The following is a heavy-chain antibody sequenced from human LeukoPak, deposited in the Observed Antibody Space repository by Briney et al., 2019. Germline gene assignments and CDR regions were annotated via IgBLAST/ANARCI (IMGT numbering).Heavy chain of an antibody. D-gene: IGHD3-10*01. Sequence: GGSLRLSCAASGFTFSAYWMHWVRQVLGQGLVWVSRINSDGSSTTYADSVKGRFTISRDDAKNTLFLQMSSLRAEDTAVYYCAREKFHDYNLDLWGLGTLVTVSS. J-gene: IGHJ5*02. CDR3: AREKFHDYNLDL. CDR1: GFTFSAYW. CDR2: INSDGSST. V-gene: IGHV3-74*03.